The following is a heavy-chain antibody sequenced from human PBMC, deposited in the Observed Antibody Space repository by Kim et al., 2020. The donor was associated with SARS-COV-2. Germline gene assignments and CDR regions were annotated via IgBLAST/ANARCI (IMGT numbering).Heavy chain of an antibody. J-gene: IGHJ4*02. V-gene: IGHV1-3*01. D-gene: IGHD4-17*01. CDR3: ARAVTTDYYFDN. Sequence: KYSQNFQGRVTITRDTSAPTTYMDLFSLRSEDTAVYYCARAVTTDYYFDNWGQGTLVTVSS.